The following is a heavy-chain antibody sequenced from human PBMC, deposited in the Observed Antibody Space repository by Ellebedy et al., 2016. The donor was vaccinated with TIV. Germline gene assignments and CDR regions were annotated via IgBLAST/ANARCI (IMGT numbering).Heavy chain of an antibody. CDR1: GFTFNTYS. Sequence: PGGSLRLSCAASGFTFNTYSMNWVRQAPGKGLEWISYISRSSRNIYHADSVKGRFTISRDNAKNSLYLQMNSLRDEDTAVYYCAREVVGGTYSLFDYWGQGTLVTVTS. V-gene: IGHV3-48*02. J-gene: IGHJ4*02. CDR2: ISRSSRNI. CDR3: AREVVGGTYSLFDY. D-gene: IGHD1-26*01.